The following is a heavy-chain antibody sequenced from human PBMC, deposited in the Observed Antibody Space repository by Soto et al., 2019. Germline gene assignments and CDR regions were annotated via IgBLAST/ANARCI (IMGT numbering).Heavy chain of an antibody. CDR3: ARPGKWLQSHVDY. V-gene: IGHV3-30-3*01. Sequence: GGSLRLSCAASGFTFSSYAMHWVRQAPGKGLEWVAVTSYDGSSRYYADSVKGRFTISRDNSKNTLFLQMNSLRPDDTAVYYCARPGKWLQSHVDYWGPGTLVTVSS. D-gene: IGHD6-19*01. CDR1: GFTFSSYA. J-gene: IGHJ4*02. CDR2: TSYDGSSR.